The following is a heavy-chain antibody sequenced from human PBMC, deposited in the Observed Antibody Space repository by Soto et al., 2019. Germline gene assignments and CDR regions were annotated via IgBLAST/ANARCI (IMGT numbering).Heavy chain of an antibody. CDR1: GGTFSSYA. J-gene: IGHJ3*02. V-gene: IGHV1-69*13. D-gene: IGHD2-15*01. Sequence: SVKVSCKASGGTFSSYAISRVRQAPGQGLEWMGGIIPIFGTANYAQKFQGRVTITADESTSTAYMELSSLRSEDTAVYYCARDYRGYCSGGSCPDAFDIWGQGTMVTVSS. CDR3: ARDYRGYCSGGSCPDAFDI. CDR2: IIPIFGTA.